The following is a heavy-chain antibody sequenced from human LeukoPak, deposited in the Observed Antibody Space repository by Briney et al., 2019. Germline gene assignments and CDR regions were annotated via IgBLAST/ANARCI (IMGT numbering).Heavy chain of an antibody. J-gene: IGHJ4*02. CDR3: AKVRYYDSSGYPLYSDYFDY. D-gene: IGHD3-22*01. Sequence: GGSLRLSCAASGFTFYSYAMSWVRQAPGKGLEWVSAIGTSGGGTHYADSVKGRFTIFRDTSKNTLYLQMNSLRAEDTAVYYCAKVRYYDSSGYPLYSDYFDYWGQGTLVTVSS. CDR2: IGTSGGGT. CDR1: GFTFYSYA. V-gene: IGHV3-23*01.